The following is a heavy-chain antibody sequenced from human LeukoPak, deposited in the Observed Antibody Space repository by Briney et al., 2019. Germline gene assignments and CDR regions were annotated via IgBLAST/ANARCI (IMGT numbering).Heavy chain of an antibody. J-gene: IGHJ4*02. D-gene: IGHD5-18*01. CDR2: INHSGSP. Sequence: PSETLSLTCAVYGGSFSGYYWSWIRQPPGKGLEWIGEINHSGSPNDNQSLKSRDTISVDTSKNQFSLKLSSVTAADTAVYYCARGRVYQDTAMVTVGGAGVRRFDYWGQGTLVTVSS. CDR1: GGSFSGYY. CDR3: ARGRVYQDTAMVTVGGAGVRRFDY. V-gene: IGHV4-34*01.